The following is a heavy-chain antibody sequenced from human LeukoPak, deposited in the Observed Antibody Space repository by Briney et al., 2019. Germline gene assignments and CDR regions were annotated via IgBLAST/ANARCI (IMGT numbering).Heavy chain of an antibody. D-gene: IGHD3-22*01. CDR3: ARTHYYDSNNYFHDY. V-gene: IGHV1-2*02. CDR1: GYTFTDYF. CDR2: INPHSGGT. Sequence: GASVKVSCKASGYTFTDYFMHWVRQAPGQGLEWMGWINPHSGGTSYAQKFQGRVTMTRDTSISTAYMELSSLTSDDTAVYYCARTHYYDSNNYFHDYWGQGTLVTVSS. J-gene: IGHJ4*02.